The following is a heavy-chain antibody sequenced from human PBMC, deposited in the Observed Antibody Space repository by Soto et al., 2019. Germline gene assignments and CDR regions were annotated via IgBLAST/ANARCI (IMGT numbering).Heavy chain of an antibody. Sequence: SETLSLTCTVSGGSISSYYWSWIRQPPGKGLEWIGYIYYSGSTNYNPSLKSRVTISVDTSKNQFSLKLSSVTAADTAVYYCARLRSSSSWDWFDPWGQGTLVTVSS. CDR2: IYYSGST. CDR1: GGSISSYY. V-gene: IGHV4-59*08. J-gene: IGHJ5*02. D-gene: IGHD6-6*01. CDR3: ARLRSSSSWDWFDP.